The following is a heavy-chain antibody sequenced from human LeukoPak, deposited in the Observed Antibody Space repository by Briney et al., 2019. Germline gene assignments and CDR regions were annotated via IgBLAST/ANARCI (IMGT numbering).Heavy chain of an antibody. J-gene: IGHJ4*02. CDR1: GGSISSYY. Sequence: SETLSLTCTVSGGSISSYYWSWIRQPPGKGLEWIAYTYYSGGTNYNPSLKSRVTISVDTSKNQFSLKLSSVTAADTAVYYCARFVAVAAFDYWGQGTLVTVSS. V-gene: IGHV4-59*08. CDR2: TYYSGGT. CDR3: ARFVAVAAFDY. D-gene: IGHD6-19*01.